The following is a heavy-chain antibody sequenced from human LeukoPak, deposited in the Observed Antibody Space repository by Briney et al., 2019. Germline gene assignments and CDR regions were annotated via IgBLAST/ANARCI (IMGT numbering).Heavy chain of an antibody. CDR2: ISAYNGNT. J-gene: IGHJ6*04. Sequence: ASVKVSCKASGYTFTSYGISWVRQAPGQGLEWMVWISAYNGNTNYAQKLQGRVTMTTDTSTSTAYMELRSLRSDDTAVYYCARWGLTNYYYYYGMDVWGKGTTVTVSS. V-gene: IGHV1-18*04. D-gene: IGHD3-16*01. CDR3: ARWGLTNYYYYYGMDV. CDR1: GYTFTSYG.